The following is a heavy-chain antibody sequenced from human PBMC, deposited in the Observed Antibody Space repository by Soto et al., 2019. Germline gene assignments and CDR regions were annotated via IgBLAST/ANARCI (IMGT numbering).Heavy chain of an antibody. CDR3: AKDRVGGTFYTPLGF. D-gene: IGHD1-7*01. Sequence: GGSLRLSXQASGFNFDNYGMHWVRQAPGKGLEWVAAITYDGSNKYYADSVKGRFTISRDNSKNTLSLHLNTLKPEDTAVYHCAKDRVGGTFYTPLGFWGQGTLVTVSS. CDR1: GFNFDNYG. CDR2: ITYDGSNK. J-gene: IGHJ4*02. V-gene: IGHV3-30*18.